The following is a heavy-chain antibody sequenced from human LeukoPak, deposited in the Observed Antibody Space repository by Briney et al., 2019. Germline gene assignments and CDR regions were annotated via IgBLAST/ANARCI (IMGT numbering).Heavy chain of an antibody. V-gene: IGHV3-21*01. Sequence: KPGGSLRLSCAASGFTFSSYSMNWVRQALGKGLEWVSSISSSSSYIYYADSVKGRFTISRDNAKNSLYLQMNSLRAEDTAVYYCARAMLWFGELSYAPVDYWGQGTLVTVSS. CDR1: GFTFSSYS. J-gene: IGHJ4*02. CDR3: ARAMLWFGELSYAPVDY. CDR2: ISSSSSYI. D-gene: IGHD3-10*01.